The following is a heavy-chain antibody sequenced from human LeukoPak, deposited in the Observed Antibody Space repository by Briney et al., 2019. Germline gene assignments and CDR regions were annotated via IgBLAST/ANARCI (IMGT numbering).Heavy chain of an antibody. Sequence: SETLSLTCAVYGGSFSGYYWSWIRQPPGKGLEWIGEINHSGSTNYNPSLKSRVTISVDTSKNQFSLKLSSVTAGDTAVYYCARGYYDFWSGLSGIWFDPWGQGTLVTVSS. V-gene: IGHV4-34*01. CDR3: ARGYYDFWSGLSGIWFDP. CDR1: GGSFSGYY. CDR2: INHSGST. D-gene: IGHD3-3*01. J-gene: IGHJ5*02.